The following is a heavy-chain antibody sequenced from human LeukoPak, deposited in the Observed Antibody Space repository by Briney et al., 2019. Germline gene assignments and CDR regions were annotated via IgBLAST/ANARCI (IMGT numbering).Heavy chain of an antibody. Sequence: AGGSLRLSCAASGFTFSSYAMHWVRQAPGKGLEWVAVISYDGSNKYYADSVKGRFTISRDNSKNTLYLQMNSLRAEDTAVYYCARDLGVGSLDYWGQGTLVTVPS. CDR1: GFTFSSYA. D-gene: IGHD3-3*01. CDR3: ARDLGVGSLDY. CDR2: ISYDGSNK. J-gene: IGHJ4*02. V-gene: IGHV3-30-3*01.